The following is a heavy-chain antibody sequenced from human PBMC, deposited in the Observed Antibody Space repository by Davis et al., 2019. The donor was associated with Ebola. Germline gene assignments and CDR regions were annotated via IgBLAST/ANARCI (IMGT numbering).Heavy chain of an antibody. CDR1: GYTFTSYG. CDR2: ISAYNGNT. Sequence: ASVKVSCKASGYTFTSYGISWVRQAPGQGLEWMGWISAYNGNTNYAQKLQGRVTMTADTSTSTAYMELRSLRSDDTAVYYCARGRGSSSWHNWFDPWGQGTLVTVSS. V-gene: IGHV1-18*01. D-gene: IGHD6-13*01. CDR3: ARGRGSSSWHNWFDP. J-gene: IGHJ5*02.